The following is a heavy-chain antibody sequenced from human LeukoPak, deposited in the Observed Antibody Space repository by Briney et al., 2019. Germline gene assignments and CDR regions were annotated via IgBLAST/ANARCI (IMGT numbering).Heavy chain of an antibody. CDR2: INPNSGGT. J-gene: IGHJ3*02. D-gene: IGHD3-22*01. V-gene: IGHV1-2*02. CDR3: AKTYYYDSSGYYDAFDI. CDR1: GYTFTGYY. Sequence: ASVKVSCKASGYTFTGYYMHWVRQAPGQGLEWMGWINPNSGGTNYAQTFQGRVTMTSDTSISTAYMELSRLRSDDMAVYYCAKTYYYDSSGYYDAFDIWGQGTMVTVSS.